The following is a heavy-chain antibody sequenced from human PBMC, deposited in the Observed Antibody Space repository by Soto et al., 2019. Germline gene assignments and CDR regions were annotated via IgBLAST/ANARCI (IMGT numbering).Heavy chain of an antibody. CDR1: GGSFSGYY. Sequence: SETLSLTCAVYGGSFSGYYWSWIRQPPGKGLEWIGEINHSGSTNYNPSLKSRVTISVDTSKNQFSLKLSSVTAADTAVYYCARVAYGSGTYYYYYMDVWGKGTTVTVSS. J-gene: IGHJ6*03. CDR3: ARVAYGSGTYYYYYMDV. CDR2: INHSGST. D-gene: IGHD3-10*01. V-gene: IGHV4-34*01.